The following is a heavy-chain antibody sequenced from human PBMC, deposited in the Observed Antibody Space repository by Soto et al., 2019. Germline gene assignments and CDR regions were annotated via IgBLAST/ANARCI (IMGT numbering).Heavy chain of an antibody. V-gene: IGHV1-2*04. D-gene: IGHD1-1*01. CDR2: INPDSGGT. CDR1: GYTFTGHY. Sequence: ASVKVSCKASGYTFTGHYMHWVRQAPGQGLEWMGWINPDSGGTNYAQKFQGWVTMTRDTSSSTVSMEVRRLKSGDTAVYYCARDSSPVPGSMDVWCQGTTVTVSS. CDR3: ARDSSPVPGSMDV. J-gene: IGHJ6*02.